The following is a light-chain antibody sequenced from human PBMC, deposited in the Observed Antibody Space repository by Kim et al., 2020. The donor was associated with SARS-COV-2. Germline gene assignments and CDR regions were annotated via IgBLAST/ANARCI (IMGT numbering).Light chain of an antibody. V-gene: IGKV1-39*01. CDR2: GAS. CDR1: QSISSY. J-gene: IGKJ3*01. CDR3: QQSYIDTPFT. Sequence: VGDRVSINCRASQSISSYLKWYQQKPGKAPKLLIYGASHVQSGAPARFSGSGFGTDFTLSIDDLQPEDFATYYCQQSYIDTPFTFGPGTKVDIK.